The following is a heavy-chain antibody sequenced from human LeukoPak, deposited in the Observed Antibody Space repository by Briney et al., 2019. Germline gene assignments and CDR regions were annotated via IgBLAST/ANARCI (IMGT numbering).Heavy chain of an antibody. V-gene: IGHV3-30*02. J-gene: IGHJ6*03. CDR3: AKDYYDFWSGLSFSYMDV. Sequence: PGGSLILSCAASGFTFSSYGMHWVRQAPGKGLEWVAFIRYDGSNKYYADSVKGRFTISRDNSKNTLYLQMNSLRAEDTAVYYCAKDYYDFWSGLSFSYMDVWGKGTTVTVSS. CDR1: GFTFSSYG. D-gene: IGHD3-3*01. CDR2: IRYDGSNK.